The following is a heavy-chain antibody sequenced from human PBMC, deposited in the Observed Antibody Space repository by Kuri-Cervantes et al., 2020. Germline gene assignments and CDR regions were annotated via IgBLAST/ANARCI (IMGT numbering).Heavy chain of an antibody. D-gene: IGHD2-15*01. J-gene: IGHJ5*02. CDR2: ISWNSGSI. Sequence: GGSLRLSCAASGFTFDDYAMHWVRQAPGKGLEWVSGISWNSGSIGYADSVKGRFTISRDNAKNSLYLQMNSLRAEDTAVYFCARYGVAAALAWFDPWGQGTLVTVSS. V-gene: IGHV3-9*01. CDR3: ARYGVAAALAWFDP. CDR1: GFTFDDYA.